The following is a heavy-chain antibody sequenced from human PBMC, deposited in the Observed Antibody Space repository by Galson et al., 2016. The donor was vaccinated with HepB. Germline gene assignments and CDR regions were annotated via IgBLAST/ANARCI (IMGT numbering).Heavy chain of an antibody. CDR2: INPSGGGT. Sequence: SVKVSCKASGYTFTSHYMHWLRQAPGQGLEWMGIINPSGGGTSNTDYPQKFQGRVTMTTDTSTSTVYMELTSLGSDDTAVYYCARDINYIVGTNEWDWGQGTQVTVSS. V-gene: IGHV1-46*01. J-gene: IGHJ4*02. CDR3: ARDINYIVGTNEWD. D-gene: IGHD1-26*01. CDR1: GYTFTSHY.